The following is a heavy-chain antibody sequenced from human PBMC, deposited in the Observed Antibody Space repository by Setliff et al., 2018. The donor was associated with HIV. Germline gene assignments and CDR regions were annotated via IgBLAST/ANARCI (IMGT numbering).Heavy chain of an antibody. CDR3: ASWRVPRDAFDI. V-gene: IGHV3-74*01. CDR1: GFAFSHYW. CDR2: ITNDVSAT. Sequence: GGSLRLSCAASGFTSGFAFSHYWMHWVRQVPGKGLVWVSRITNDVSATTYADFVKGRFTISRDNAKNMVYLQLNSLRVEDTAVYFCASWRVPRDAFDIWGLGTRVTVSS. D-gene: IGHD3-3*01. J-gene: IGHJ3*02.